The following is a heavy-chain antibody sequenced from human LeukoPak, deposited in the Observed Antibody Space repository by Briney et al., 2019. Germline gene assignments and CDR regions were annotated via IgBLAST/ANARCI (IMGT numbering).Heavy chain of an antibody. D-gene: IGHD3-9*01. V-gene: IGHV3-53*01. J-gene: IGHJ4*02. CDR2: IYSGGST. CDR1: GFIVSSNY. CDR3: ASVLTGYYDYFDY. Sequence: PGGSLRLSCAASGFIVSSNYMSWVRQAPGKRLEWVSVIYSGGSTYYADSVKGRFTISRDNSKNTLYLQMNSLRAEDTAVYYCASVLTGYYDYFDYWGQGTLVTVSS.